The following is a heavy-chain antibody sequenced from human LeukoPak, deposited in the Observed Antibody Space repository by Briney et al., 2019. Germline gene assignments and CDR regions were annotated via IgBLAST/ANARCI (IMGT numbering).Heavy chain of an antibody. J-gene: IGHJ4*02. Sequence: GGSLRLSCAASGFTFSNYAMSWVRQAPGKGLEWVSAVSGRGTSTYYTDSVKGRFTISRDNSKNTLYLQMNSLSAEDTAIYYCAKWGDYDVLTGYYVSDYWGQGTLVTVSS. CDR2: VSGRGTST. CDR1: GFTFSNYA. V-gene: IGHV3-23*01. CDR3: AKWGDYDVLTGYYVSDY. D-gene: IGHD3-9*01.